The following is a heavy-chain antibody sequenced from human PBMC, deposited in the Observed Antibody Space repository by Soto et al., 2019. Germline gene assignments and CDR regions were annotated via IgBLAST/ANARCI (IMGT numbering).Heavy chain of an antibody. CDR3: ARDGRWESPHNWFDP. CDR2: ISAYNGNT. D-gene: IGHD1-26*01. V-gene: IGHV1-18*04. Sequence: ASVKVSCKASGYTFTSYGISWVRQAPGQVLEWMGWISAYNGNTNYAQKLQGRVTMTTDTSTSTAYMELRSLRSDDTAVYYCARDGRWESPHNWFDPGGQGTLVTVS. CDR1: GYTFTSYG. J-gene: IGHJ5*02.